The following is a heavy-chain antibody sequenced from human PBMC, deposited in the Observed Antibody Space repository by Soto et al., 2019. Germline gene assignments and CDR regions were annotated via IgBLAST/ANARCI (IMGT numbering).Heavy chain of an antibody. D-gene: IGHD3-10*01. J-gene: IGHJ4*02. CDR1: GYTFTSYG. Sequence: SVKVSCKASGYTFTSYGISWVRQAPGQGLEWMGRVNPILSMSNYAQRFQGRVTMTADKSTSTAYMELSGLRSEETAMYYCATSYGSGYRAFDYWGQGALVTVSS. CDR3: ATSYGSGYRAFDY. V-gene: IGHV1-69*04. CDR2: VNPILSMS.